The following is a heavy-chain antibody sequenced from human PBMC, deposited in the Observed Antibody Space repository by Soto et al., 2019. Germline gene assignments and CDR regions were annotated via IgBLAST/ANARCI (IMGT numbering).Heavy chain of an antibody. V-gene: IGHV5-51*01. D-gene: IGHD6-25*01. CDR2: IYPGDSDT. CDR3: ARVDSSGCSEY. Sequence: GESLKISCKGSGYSFTSYWIGWVRQMPGKGLECMGFIYPGDSDTTYSPSFQGHVTISADKYSSTAYLQWSSLKAPDTAMYYCARVDSSGCSEYWGQGTLVTVSS. J-gene: IGHJ4*02. CDR1: GYSFTSYW.